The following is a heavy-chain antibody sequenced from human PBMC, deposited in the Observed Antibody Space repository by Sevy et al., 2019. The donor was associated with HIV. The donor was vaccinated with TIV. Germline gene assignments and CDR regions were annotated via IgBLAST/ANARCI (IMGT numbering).Heavy chain of an antibody. CDR3: AKSSLPYGDYHFDQ. V-gene: IGHV3-23*01. CDR1: GFTFNSHA. Sequence: GGSLRLSCAAAGFTFNSHAMTWVRQAPGKGLEWVAAISGSGEGTYYAGAVKGRFTISRDNSKNTLYLQMNSLRAEDTDVYYCAKSSLPYGDYHFDQWGQGTLVTVSS. J-gene: IGHJ4*02. D-gene: IGHD4-17*01. CDR2: ISGSGEGT.